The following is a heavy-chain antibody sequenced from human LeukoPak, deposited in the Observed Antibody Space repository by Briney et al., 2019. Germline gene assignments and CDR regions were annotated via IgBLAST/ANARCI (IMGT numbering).Heavy chain of an antibody. CDR1: GDSVSSNSAA. V-gene: IGHV6-1*01. Sequence: TSQTLSLTCAISGDSVSSNSAAWNWIRQSPSRGLEWLGRTYYSSKWYNDYAVSVKSRITINPDTSKNQFPLQLNSVTPEDTALYYCARGAVAVRNAFDIWGQGTMVTVSS. D-gene: IGHD6-19*01. CDR2: TYYSSKWYN. J-gene: IGHJ3*02. CDR3: ARGAVAVRNAFDI.